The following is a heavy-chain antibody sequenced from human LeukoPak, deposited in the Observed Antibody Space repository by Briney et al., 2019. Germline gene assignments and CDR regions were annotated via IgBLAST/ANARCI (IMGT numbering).Heavy chain of an antibody. CDR3: ARDYHDSSGHTYYFDN. CDR1: GYTFSGYY. D-gene: IGHD3-22*01. Sequence: ASVKASCKASGYTFSGYYVHWVRQAPGHGLEWMGWINPNTGGTTYAQKFQGRVTMTRDTSISTAYMELSRLRSDDTAVYYCARDYHDSSGHTYYFDNWGQGTLVTVSS. V-gene: IGHV1-2*02. CDR2: INPNTGGT. J-gene: IGHJ4*02.